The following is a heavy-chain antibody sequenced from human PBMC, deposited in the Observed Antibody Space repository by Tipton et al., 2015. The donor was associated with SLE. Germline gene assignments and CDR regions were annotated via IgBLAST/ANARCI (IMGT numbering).Heavy chain of an antibody. CDR3: ARGLDFWT. CDR1: GGSFSGFY. Sequence: TLSLTCAVYGGSFSGFYWNWIRQPPGKGLEWIGEIDHSGSTNYNPSLKSRVTISLDTSKNQFSLKLNSVTAADTAVYFCARGLDFWTWGQGTLVTVSS. CDR2: IDHSGST. J-gene: IGHJ5*02. V-gene: IGHV4-34*01. D-gene: IGHD3-3*01.